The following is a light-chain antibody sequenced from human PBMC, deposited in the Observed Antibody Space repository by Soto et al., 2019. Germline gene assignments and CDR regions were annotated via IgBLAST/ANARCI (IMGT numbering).Light chain of an antibody. Sequence: DIQMTQSPSSLSAAVVDSVTITFRATQDTHNYLNWYQQKPGKAPNLLIYGASSLQSGVPSRFRGSGSGTDFTLTIISLQPEDFATYFCQQTYNTPWTFGQGTKVDI. J-gene: IGKJ1*01. CDR2: GAS. V-gene: IGKV1-39*01. CDR3: QQTYNTPWT. CDR1: QDTHNY.